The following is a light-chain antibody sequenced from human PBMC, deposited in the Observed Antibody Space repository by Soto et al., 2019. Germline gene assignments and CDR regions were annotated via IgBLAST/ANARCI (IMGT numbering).Light chain of an antibody. V-gene: IGLV2-14*03. CDR1: SSDIGGYNF. Sequence: QSVLTQPASVSGSPGQSITISCTGTSSDIGGYNFVSWYQQHPGKAPKLLIYAVSNRPSGVSNRFSGSKSGNTASLSISGLQAEDEADYYCSSYTISRPYVGFGGGTKVTVL. J-gene: IGLJ2*01. CDR3: SSYTISRPYVG. CDR2: AVS.